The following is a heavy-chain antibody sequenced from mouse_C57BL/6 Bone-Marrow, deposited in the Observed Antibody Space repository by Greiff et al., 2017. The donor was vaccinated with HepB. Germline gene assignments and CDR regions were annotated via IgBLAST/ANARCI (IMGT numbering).Heavy chain of an antibody. CDR2: ISDGGSYT. Sequence: DVQLQESGGGLVKPGGSLKLSCAASGFTFSSYAMSWVRQTPEKRLEWVATISDGGSYTYYPDNVKGRFTISRDNAKNNLYLQMSHLKSEDTAMYYCAREGDGSDYAMDYWGQGTSVTVSS. J-gene: IGHJ4*01. CDR3: AREGDGSDYAMDY. D-gene: IGHD1-1*01. V-gene: IGHV5-4*01. CDR1: GFTFSSYA.